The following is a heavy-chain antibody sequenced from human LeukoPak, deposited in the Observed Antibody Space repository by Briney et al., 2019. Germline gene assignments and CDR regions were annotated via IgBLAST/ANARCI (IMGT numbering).Heavy chain of an antibody. CDR1: GGSISSYY. CDR3: ARAILDYYYYYMDV. J-gene: IGHJ6*03. Sequence: SETLSLTCTVSGGSISSYYWNWVRQPPGKGLEWIGYIYYSGSTNYNPSLKSRVTISVDTSKNQFSLKLSSVTAADTAVYYCARAILDYYYYYMDVWGKGTTVTVSS. V-gene: IGHV4-59*08. CDR2: IYYSGST.